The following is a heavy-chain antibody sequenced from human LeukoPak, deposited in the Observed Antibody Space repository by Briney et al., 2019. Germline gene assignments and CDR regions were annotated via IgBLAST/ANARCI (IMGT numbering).Heavy chain of an antibody. D-gene: IGHD5-12*01. CDR1: GYNFSTSA. CDR3: ARADSGPSFPPDY. CDR2: ISSNGDST. J-gene: IGHJ4*02. V-gene: IGHV3-64*01. Sequence: GGSLRLSCAASGYNFSTSAMHWVRQAPGKRVEYVEAISSNGDSTYYAHSMKGRFNISRDNYKNTVFLQMGSRRADDVAMYYCARADSGPSFPPDYWCQGTLVTVSS.